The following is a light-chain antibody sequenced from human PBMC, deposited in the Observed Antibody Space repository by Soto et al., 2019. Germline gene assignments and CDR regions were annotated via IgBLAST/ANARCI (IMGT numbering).Light chain of an antibody. V-gene: IGKV1-33*01. Sequence: DIQMTQSPSSPSASVGDRVTITCRASQSISSYLNWYHQKPGKVPKLLIYDASNLETGVPSRFSGSGSGTDFTFTISSLQPEDIATYYCQQYDNLLTFGGGTKVDIK. CDR1: QSISSY. CDR2: DAS. J-gene: IGKJ4*01. CDR3: QQYDNLLT.